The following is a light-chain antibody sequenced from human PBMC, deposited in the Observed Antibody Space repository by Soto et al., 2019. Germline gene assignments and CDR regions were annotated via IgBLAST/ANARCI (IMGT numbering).Light chain of an antibody. J-gene: IGKJ1*01. CDR2: SAS. V-gene: IGKV1-12*01. CDR3: QQASSFPWT. CDR1: QGISKW. Sequence: DIQMTQSPSSLSASVGDRVTITCRASQGISKWLAWYQQKPGKGPNLLIYSASTLQRGVPSRFSGSGSGTDFTLTISSLQPEDFGTYYCQQASSFPWTFGQGTKVDI.